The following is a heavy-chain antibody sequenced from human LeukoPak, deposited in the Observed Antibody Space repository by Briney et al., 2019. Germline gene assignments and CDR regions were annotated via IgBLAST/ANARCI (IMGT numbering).Heavy chain of an antibody. CDR2: IYYSGST. CDR3: ARHLTYYRMDV. J-gene: IGHJ6*02. V-gene: IGHV4-59*08. Sequence: SETLSLTCTVSGGSISSYYWSWIRQPPGKGLEWIGYIYYSGSTDYNPSLKSRVAISVDTSKNQFSLKLSSVTAADTAVYYCARHLTYYRMDVWGQGTTVTVSS. CDR1: GGSISSYY.